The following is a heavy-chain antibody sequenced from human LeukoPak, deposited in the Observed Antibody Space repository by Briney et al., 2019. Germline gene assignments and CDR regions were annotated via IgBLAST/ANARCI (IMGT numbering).Heavy chain of an antibody. CDR2: INPSGGST. Sequence: VASVKVSCKASGYTFTSYYMHWVRQAPGQGLEWMGIINPSGGSTSYAQKFQGRVTMTRDMSTSTVYMELSSLRAEDTAVYYCAKGGVRGVYFDYWGQGTLVTVSS. CDR3: AKGGVRGVYFDY. V-gene: IGHV1-46*01. CDR1: GYTFTSYY. D-gene: IGHD3-10*01. J-gene: IGHJ4*02.